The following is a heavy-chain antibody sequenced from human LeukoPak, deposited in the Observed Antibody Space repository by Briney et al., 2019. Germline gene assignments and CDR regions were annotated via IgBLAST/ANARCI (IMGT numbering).Heavy chain of an antibody. V-gene: IGHV4-34*01. CDR2: INHSGST. CDR3: ARRVILVYYFDY. J-gene: IGHJ4*02. D-gene: IGHD2-8*02. Sequence: SETLSLTCAVYGGSFSGYYWSWIRQPPGKGLEWIGEINHSGSTNYNPSLKGRVTISVDTSKNQFSLKLSSATAADTAVYYCARRVILVYYFDYWGQGTLVTVSS. CDR1: GGSFSGYY.